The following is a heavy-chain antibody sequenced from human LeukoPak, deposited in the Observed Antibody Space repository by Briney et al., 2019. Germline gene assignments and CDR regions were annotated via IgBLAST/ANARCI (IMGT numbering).Heavy chain of an antibody. CDR1: GGTFIIYA. CDR3: ARWLGADCGGDCYDY. Sequence: AVTVSFTASGGTFIIYAINWVGQAQGQGGEGMGGIIPIFGIANYAQKFQGRVTITADKSTSTAYMELSSLRSEDTAVYYCARWLGADCGGDCYDYWGQGTLVTVSS. V-gene: IGHV1-69*10. J-gene: IGHJ4*02. CDR2: IIPIFGIA. D-gene: IGHD2-21*01.